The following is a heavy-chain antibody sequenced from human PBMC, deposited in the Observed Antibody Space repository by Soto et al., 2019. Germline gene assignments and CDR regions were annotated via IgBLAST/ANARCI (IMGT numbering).Heavy chain of an antibody. CDR2: IYYSGST. CDR3: ARLQNKRFGPSIHYYYYYGMDV. CDR1: GGSIRSSSYY. J-gene: IGHJ6*02. V-gene: IGHV4-39*01. D-gene: IGHD3-10*01. Sequence: SETLSLTCTFSGGSIRSSSYYWGWIRQPPGKWLEWIGSIYYSGSTYYNPSLKSRVTISVDTSKNQFSLKLSSVTAADTAVYYCARLQNKRFGPSIHYYYYYGMDVWGQGTTVT.